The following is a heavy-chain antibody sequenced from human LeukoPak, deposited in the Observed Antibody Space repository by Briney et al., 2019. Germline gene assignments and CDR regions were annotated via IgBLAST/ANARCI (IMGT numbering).Heavy chain of an antibody. J-gene: IGHJ4*02. Sequence: SETMSLTCAVYGGSVSGYYWRWLHQPHRNGNDKMGEIKPSGSTNYNPSHKRRVTISVDTSKNQFSLKLSSVAAADTAVYYCARGRTSAAYYDFWSGYSDFDYWGQGTLVTVSS. D-gene: IGHD3-3*01. CDR3: ARGRTSAAYYDFWSGYSDFDY. CDR2: IKPSGST. CDR1: GGSVSGYY. V-gene: IGHV4-34*01.